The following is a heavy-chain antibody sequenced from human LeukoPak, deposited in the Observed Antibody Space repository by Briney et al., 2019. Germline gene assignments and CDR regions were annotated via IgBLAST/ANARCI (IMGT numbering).Heavy chain of an antibody. J-gene: IGHJ3*02. CDR3: AKAIVLLISGNAFDI. CDR1: GFTFSSYA. Sequence: GGSLRLSCAASGFTFSSYAMSWVRQGPGKGLEWVSTISGTGRNTYYADSVKGRFTISRDTSKNTLYLQMNSLRAEDTAVYYCAKAIVLLISGNAFDIWGQGTMVTVSS. V-gene: IGHV3-23*01. D-gene: IGHD3-22*01. CDR2: ISGTGRNT.